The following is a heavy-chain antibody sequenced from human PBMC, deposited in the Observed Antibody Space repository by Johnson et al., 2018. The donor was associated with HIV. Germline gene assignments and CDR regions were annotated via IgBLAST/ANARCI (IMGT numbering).Heavy chain of an antibody. V-gene: IGHV3-11*04. CDR1: GFTFSDYY. CDR3: ARVGVSGYDLAAFDI. CDR2: ISSSGSTI. Sequence: QMQLVESGGGLVEPGGSLRLSCAASGFTFSDYYMSWIRQAPGKGLEWVSYISSSGSTIYYADSVKGRFTISRDNAKNPLYVQMNSLRAEDTAVYYCARVGVSGYDLAAFDIWGQGTMVTVSS. J-gene: IGHJ3*02. D-gene: IGHD5-12*01.